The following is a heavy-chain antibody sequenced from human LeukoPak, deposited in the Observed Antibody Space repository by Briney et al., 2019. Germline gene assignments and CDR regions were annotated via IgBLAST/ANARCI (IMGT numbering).Heavy chain of an antibody. V-gene: IGHV6-1*01. CDR1: GDSVSSNSGS. Sequence: SQTLSLTCAISGDSVSSNSGSWSWIRQSPSRGPEWLGRIYYRSRWHYEYAVSVQNRISISPDTTKNQFSLQLNSMSPDDSAVYYCVSVGDWGFGWYFDVWGRGALVTVSS. D-gene: IGHD7-27*01. CDR2: IYYRSRWHY. J-gene: IGHJ2*01. CDR3: VSVGDWGFGWYFDV.